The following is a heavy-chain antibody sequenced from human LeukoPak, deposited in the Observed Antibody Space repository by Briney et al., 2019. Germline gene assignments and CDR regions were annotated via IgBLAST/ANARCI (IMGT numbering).Heavy chain of an antibody. V-gene: IGHV3-23*01. J-gene: IGHJ4*02. CDR2: ISGSGGST. D-gene: IGHD5-18*01. CDR3: AKDGGYSYGQYYFDY. CDR1: GFTFSSYA. Sequence: GGSLRLSCAASGFTFSSYAMSWVRQAPGKGLEWVSAISGSGGSTYYADSVKGRFTISRDNSKNTLYLQMNSLRAEDTAVYCCAKDGGYSYGQYYFDYWGQGTQVTVSS.